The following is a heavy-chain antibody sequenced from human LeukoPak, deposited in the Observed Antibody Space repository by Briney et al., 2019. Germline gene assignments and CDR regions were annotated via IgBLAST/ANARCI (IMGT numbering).Heavy chain of an antibody. Sequence: ASVKVSCKASGYTFTSYGISWVRQAPGQGLEWMGWISAYNGNTNYAQKLQGRVTMTTDTSTSTAYMELRGLRSDDTAVYYCARGRGGYPSWYYYGMDVWGQGTTVTVSS. CDR1: GYTFTSYG. D-gene: IGHD5-24*01. CDR3: ARGRGGYPSWYYYGMDV. CDR2: ISAYNGNT. V-gene: IGHV1-18*01. J-gene: IGHJ6*02.